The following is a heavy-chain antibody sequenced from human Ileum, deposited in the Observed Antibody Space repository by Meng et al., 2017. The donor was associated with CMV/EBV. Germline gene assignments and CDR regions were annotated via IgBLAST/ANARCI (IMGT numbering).Heavy chain of an antibody. V-gene: IGHV4-4*07. CDR2: VSPGGI. Sequence: QVQLQDAGPGLVKPSETLSLTVSVSVGSISNYYWTWIRQPAGKGLEFIGRVSPGGIEYNPSLMSRVTMSLDTSRNQLSLNLNSVTAADTAVYYCARAAARGVPVDYWGQGILVTVSS. CDR3: ARAAARGVPVDY. D-gene: IGHD3-10*01. CDR1: VGSISNYY. J-gene: IGHJ4*02.